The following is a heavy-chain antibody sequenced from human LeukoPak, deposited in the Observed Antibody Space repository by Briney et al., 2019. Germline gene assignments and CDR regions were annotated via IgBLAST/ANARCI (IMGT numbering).Heavy chain of an antibody. CDR3: AKDLWFGELFSAFDI. CDR1: GFTFSSYA. V-gene: IGHV3-23*01. D-gene: IGHD3-10*01. CDR2: ISGSGGST. J-gene: IGHJ3*02. Sequence: GGSLRLSCAASGFTFSSYAVSWVRQAPGKGLEWVSAISGSGGSTYYADSVKGRFTISRDNSKNTLYLQMNSLRAEDTAVYYCAKDLWFGELFSAFDIWGQGTMVTVSS.